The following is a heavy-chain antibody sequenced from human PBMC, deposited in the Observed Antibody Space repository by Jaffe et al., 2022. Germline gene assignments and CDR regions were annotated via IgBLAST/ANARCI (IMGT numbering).Heavy chain of an antibody. Sequence: QVQLQESGPGLVKPSETLSLTCSVSGGPIRTYYWSWIRQPPGKGLEWIAYIYDSGKTNYNPSLKSRSTISADTSKEQLYLKLRSVTAGDTAVYYCVRWGTLRGESVQHWGQGTLVTVSS. CDR2: IYDSGKT. J-gene: IGHJ1*01. D-gene: IGHD3-16*01. CDR3: VRWGTLRGESVQH. CDR1: GGPIRTYY. V-gene: IGHV4-59*01.